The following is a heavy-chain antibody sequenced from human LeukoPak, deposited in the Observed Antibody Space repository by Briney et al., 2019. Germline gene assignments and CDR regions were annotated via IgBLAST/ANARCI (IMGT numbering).Heavy chain of an antibody. CDR3: ARDAIVVVAATPGMDV. V-gene: IGHV1-46*01. CDR1: GYTFTSYY. J-gene: IGHJ6*02. Sequence: ASVKVSCKASGYTFTSYYMHWVRQAPGQGLEWMGIINPSGGSTSYAQKFPGRVTMTRDTSTSTVYMELSSLRSEDTAVYYCARDAIVVVAATPGMDVWGQGTTVTVSS. CDR2: INPSGGST. D-gene: IGHD2-15*01.